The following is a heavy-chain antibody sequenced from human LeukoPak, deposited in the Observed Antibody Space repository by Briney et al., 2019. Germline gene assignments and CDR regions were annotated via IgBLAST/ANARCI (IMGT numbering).Heavy chain of an antibody. CDR3: ARGPRGLRLGELSPFDY. J-gene: IGHJ4*02. Sequence: EASVKVSCKASGYTFTGYYMHWVRQAPGQGLEWMGWINPNSGGTNYAQKFQGRVTMTRDTSISTAYMELSRLRSDDTAVYYCARGPRGLRLGELSPFDYWGQGTLVTVSS. CDR1: GYTFTGYY. D-gene: IGHD3-16*02. CDR2: INPNSGGT. V-gene: IGHV1-2*02.